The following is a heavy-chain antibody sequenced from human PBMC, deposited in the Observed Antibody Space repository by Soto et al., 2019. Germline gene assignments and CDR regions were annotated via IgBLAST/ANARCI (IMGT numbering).Heavy chain of an antibody. Sequence: GGSLRLSCAASGFTFSSYEMNWVRQAPGKGLEWVSYISSSGSTIYYADSVKGRFTISRDNAKNSLYLQMNSLRAEDTAVYYCARASRLAIVGATDIDYCGQGTLVTVSS. V-gene: IGHV3-48*03. CDR3: ARASRLAIVGATDIDY. J-gene: IGHJ4*02. D-gene: IGHD1-26*01. CDR1: GFTFSSYE. CDR2: ISSSGSTI.